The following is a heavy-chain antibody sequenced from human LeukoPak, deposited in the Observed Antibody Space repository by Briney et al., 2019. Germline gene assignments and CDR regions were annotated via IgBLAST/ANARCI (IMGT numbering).Heavy chain of an antibody. Sequence: ASVKVSFKASGYSFSSYHMYWVRQAPGQGLEWMGKINPTGDSTTYAQKFQGRVAVTRDTSTNTLYMDLYSLRSEDTAVYYCARGLSADTPGRYYYDGMDVWGQGTTVTVSS. J-gene: IGHJ6*02. CDR2: INPTGDST. V-gene: IGHV1-46*01. D-gene: IGHD2-15*01. CDR1: GYSFSSYH. CDR3: ARGLSADTPGRYYYDGMDV.